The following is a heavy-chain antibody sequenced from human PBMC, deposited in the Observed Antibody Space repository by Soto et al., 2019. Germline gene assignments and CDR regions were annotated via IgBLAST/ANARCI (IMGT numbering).Heavy chain of an antibody. CDR2: IGTAGDT. CDR3: ARSAGYGMDV. V-gene: IGHV3-13*01. Sequence: GASVKVSCAASGFTFSSYDMHWVRQATGKGLEWVSAIGTAGDTYYPGSVKGRFTISRENAKNSLYLQMNSLRAGDTAVYYCARSAGYGMDVWGQGTTVTVSS. J-gene: IGHJ6*02. D-gene: IGHD6-13*01. CDR1: GFTFSSYD.